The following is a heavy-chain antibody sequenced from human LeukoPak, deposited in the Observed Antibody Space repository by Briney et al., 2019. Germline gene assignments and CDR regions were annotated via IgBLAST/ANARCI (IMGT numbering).Heavy chain of an antibody. V-gene: IGHV4-39*01. Sequence: SETLSLTCTVSGGSISSSSYYWGWIRQPPGKGLEWIGSIYYSGSTYYNPSLKSRVTISVDTSKHQFSLKLSAVTAADTAVYYCARQKGAVAPSGFDYWGQGTLVTVSS. CDR2: IYYSGST. D-gene: IGHD6-19*01. CDR3: ARQKGAVAPSGFDY. J-gene: IGHJ4*02. CDR1: GGSISSSSYY.